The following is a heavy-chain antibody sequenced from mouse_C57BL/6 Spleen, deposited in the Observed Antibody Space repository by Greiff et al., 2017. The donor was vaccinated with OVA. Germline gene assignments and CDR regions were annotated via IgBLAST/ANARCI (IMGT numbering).Heavy chain of an antibody. CDR1: GYTFTSYW. J-gene: IGHJ2*01. V-gene: IGHV1-69*01. CDR3: ARITTVVGGYYFDY. D-gene: IGHD1-1*01. CDR2: IDPSDSYT. Sequence: QVQLQQPGAELVMPGASVKLSCKASGYTFTSYWMHWVKQRPGQGLEWIGEIDPSDSYTTYNQKFKGKSTLTVDKSSSTSYMQLSSLTSEDSAVYYCARITTVVGGYYFDYWGQGTTLTVSS.